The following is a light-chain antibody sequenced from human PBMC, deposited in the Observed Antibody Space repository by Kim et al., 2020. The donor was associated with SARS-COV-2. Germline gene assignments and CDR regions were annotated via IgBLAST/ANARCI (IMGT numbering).Light chain of an antibody. J-gene: IGKJ1*01. V-gene: IGKV3-15*01. CDR2: GAS. CDR3: QQYNNWPET. Sequence: VSPGERATLSCRASQTINNKLVWYQQKPGQAPRLLIYGASTRATGIPARFSGSGSGTEFTLTISSLQSEDFAVYYCQQYNNWPETFGQGTKVDIK. CDR1: QTINNK.